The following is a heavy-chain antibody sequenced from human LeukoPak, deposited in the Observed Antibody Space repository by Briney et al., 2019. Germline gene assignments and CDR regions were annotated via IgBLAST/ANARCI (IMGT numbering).Heavy chain of an antibody. Sequence: ASVKVSCKASGGTFSSYAISWVRQAPGQGLEWMGGIIPIFGTANYAQKFQGRVTITADKSTSTAYMELSSLRSEDTAVYYCARANCGGDCLFDYWGQGTLVTVSS. CDR3: ARANCGGDCLFDY. D-gene: IGHD2-21*02. CDR1: GGTFSSYA. J-gene: IGHJ4*02. V-gene: IGHV1-69*06. CDR2: IIPIFGTA.